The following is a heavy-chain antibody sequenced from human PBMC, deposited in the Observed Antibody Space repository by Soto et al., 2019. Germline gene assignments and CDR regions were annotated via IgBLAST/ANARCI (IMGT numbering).Heavy chain of an antibody. D-gene: IGHD2-15*01. V-gene: IGHV4-39*01. CDR1: GCSISSSSYY. CDR3: ARLAEDCSGVSCYPNSQYYYMDG. CDR2: IYYSGST. Sequence: PSETLSLTCTVSGCSISSSSYYWCWILQPPGKGLEWIGSIYYSGSTYYNPSLKSRVTISVDTSKNQFSLKLSSVTAADTAVYYCARLAEDCSGVSCYPNSQYYYMDGWGKGTKVIV. J-gene: IGHJ6*03.